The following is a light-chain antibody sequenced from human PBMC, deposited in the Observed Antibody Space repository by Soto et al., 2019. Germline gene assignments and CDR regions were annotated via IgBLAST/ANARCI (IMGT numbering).Light chain of an antibody. CDR2: DES. J-gene: IGKJ2*01. CDR1: QDIDIY. V-gene: IGKV1-39*01. Sequence: DSQMTQSPSSLSASVGDRVTITCRASQDIDIYLSWYQQKPGKVPKLLIYDESTLQSGVPSRFSGSGSGTDFTLTINNLQPEDFATYYCQQSYRTPYTVGQGTKVDIK. CDR3: QQSYRTPYT.